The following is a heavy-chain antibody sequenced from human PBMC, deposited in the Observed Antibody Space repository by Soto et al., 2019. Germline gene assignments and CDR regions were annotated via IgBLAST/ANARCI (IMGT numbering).Heavy chain of an antibody. D-gene: IGHD3-9*01. Sequence: QVQLVEFGGGVVQPGRSLRLSCAASGFTFSTYGMHWVRQAPDKGLEWVAHIWHDGSNTYYTDSVKGRFTISRDNSKNTLYLQMNSLSAEDTSVYYCATEIDWLHAFAIWGQGTMVTVSS. V-gene: IGHV3-33*01. CDR3: ATEIDWLHAFAI. CDR2: IWHDGSNT. CDR1: GFTFSTYG. J-gene: IGHJ3*02.